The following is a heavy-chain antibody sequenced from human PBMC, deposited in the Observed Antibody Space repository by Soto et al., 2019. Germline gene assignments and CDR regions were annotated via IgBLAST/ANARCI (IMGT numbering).Heavy chain of an antibody. V-gene: IGHV4-31*02. CDR1: GGSISSGGYY. D-gene: IGHD2-2*01. CDR3: ASQVPARSIYYYYGMDV. J-gene: IGHJ6*02. CDR2: IYYSGST. Sequence: SETLSLTWTVSGGSISSGGYYWSWIRQHPGKGLEWIGYIYYSGSTYYNPSLKSRVTISVDTSKNQFSLKLSSVTAADTAVYYCASQVPARSIYYYYGMDVWGQGTTVTVSS.